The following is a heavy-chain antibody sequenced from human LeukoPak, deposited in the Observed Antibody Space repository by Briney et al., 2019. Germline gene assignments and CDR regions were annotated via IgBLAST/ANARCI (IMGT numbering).Heavy chain of an antibody. V-gene: IGHV4-61*02. CDR3: ARESIIVGATSFDY. CDR2: IYTSGST. CDR1: GGSISSGSYY. J-gene: IGHJ4*02. D-gene: IGHD1-26*01. Sequence: SETLSLTCTVSGGSISSGSYYWSWIRQPAGKGLEWIGRIYTSGSTNYNPSLKSRATISVDTSKNQFSLKLSSVTAADTAVYYCARESIIVGATSFDYWGQGTLVTVSS.